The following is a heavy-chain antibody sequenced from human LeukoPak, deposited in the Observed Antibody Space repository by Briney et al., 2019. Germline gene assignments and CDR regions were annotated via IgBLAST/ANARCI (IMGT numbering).Heavy chain of an antibody. CDR2: IYSSRTT. Sequence: SETLSLTYTVSGDSISSSSYYWGWIRQPPGKGLEWIGNIYSSRTTYYNPSLKSRVTIFLDTSKNQFSLTLRSVTAADTAIYYCARHGDYYDTSGQQSKYYFQSWGQGTLVTVSS. CDR3: ARHGDYYDTSGQQSKYYFQS. J-gene: IGHJ4*02. D-gene: IGHD3-16*01. CDR1: GDSISSSSYY. V-gene: IGHV4-39*01.